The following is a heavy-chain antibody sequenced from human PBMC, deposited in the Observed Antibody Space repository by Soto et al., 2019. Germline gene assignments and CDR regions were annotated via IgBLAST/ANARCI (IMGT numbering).Heavy chain of an antibody. V-gene: IGHV4-4*07. CDR2: IYATGTT. CDR1: GASISGFY. CDR3: GRDGTTSLRDWFDP. J-gene: IGHJ5*02. Sequence: PSETLSLTCTVSGASISGFYWSWIRKSAGKGLEWIGRIYATGTTDYNPSLKSRVMMSVDTSKKQSSLKLRSVSAAALAVSYGGRDGTTSLRDWFDPWGQGISVTVSS. D-gene: IGHD1-1*01.